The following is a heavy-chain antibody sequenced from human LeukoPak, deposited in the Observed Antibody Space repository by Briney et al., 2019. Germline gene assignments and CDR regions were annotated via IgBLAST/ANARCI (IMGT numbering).Heavy chain of an antibody. CDR3: ARARALNWFDP. CDR1: GYTLTELS. Sequence: GASVKVSCKVSGYTLTELSMHWVRQAPGQGLEWMGRIIPILGIANYAQKFQGRVTITADKSTSTAYMELSSLRSEDTAVYYCARARALNWFDPWGQGTLVTVSS. CDR2: IIPILGIA. J-gene: IGHJ5*02. V-gene: IGHV1-69*04.